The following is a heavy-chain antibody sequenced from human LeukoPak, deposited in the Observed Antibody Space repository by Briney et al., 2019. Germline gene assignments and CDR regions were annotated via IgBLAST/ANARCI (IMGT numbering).Heavy chain of an antibody. J-gene: IGHJ4*02. V-gene: IGHV1-2*02. Sequence: ASVKVSCKASGYTFTGYYMHWVRQAPGQGLEWMGWINPNSGGTNYAQKFQGRVTMTRDTSISTAYMELSRLRSEDTAVYYCARVAVGDGYNFFDYWGQGTLVTVSS. CDR3: ARVAVGDGYNFFDY. D-gene: IGHD5-24*01. CDR2: INPNSGGT. CDR1: GYTFTGYY.